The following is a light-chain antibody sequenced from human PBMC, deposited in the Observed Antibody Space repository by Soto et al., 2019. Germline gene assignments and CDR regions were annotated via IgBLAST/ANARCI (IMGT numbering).Light chain of an antibody. V-gene: IGKV3D-15*01. J-gene: IGKJ5*01. Sequence: MTQSPANLSLSPGATAPLSCRARQNINNYLAWYQQHLGQAPRLLIYGASTRATGIPARFSGSGSGTEFTLTISSLQSEDFAVYYCQQYHNWPPITFGQGTRLEIK. CDR1: QNINNY. CDR3: QQYHNWPPIT. CDR2: GAS.